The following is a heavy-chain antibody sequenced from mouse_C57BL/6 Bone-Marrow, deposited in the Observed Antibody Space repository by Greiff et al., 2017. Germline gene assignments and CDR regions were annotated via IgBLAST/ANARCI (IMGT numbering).Heavy chain of an antibody. Sequence: QVQLQQSGPELVKPGASVKISCKASGYAFSSSWMNWVKQRPGKGLEWIGRIYPGDGDTNYNGKFKGKATLTADKASSTAYIQLSSLTSEDSAVYFCARWPWYFPAYWGQGTLVTVSA. CDR2: IYPGDGDT. D-gene: IGHD2-1*01. V-gene: IGHV1-82*01. J-gene: IGHJ3*01. CDR3: ARWPWYFPAY. CDR1: GYAFSSSW.